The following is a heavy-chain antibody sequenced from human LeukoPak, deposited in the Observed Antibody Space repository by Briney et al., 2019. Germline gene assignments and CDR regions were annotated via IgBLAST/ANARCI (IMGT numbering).Heavy chain of an antibody. CDR3: ARHLVYGSGTQPYFDY. CDR2: INHSGST. D-gene: IGHD3-10*01. J-gene: IGHJ4*02. V-gene: IGHV4-34*01. CDR1: GGSFSGYY. Sequence: SESLSLTCAVYGGSFSGYYWSWIRQPPGKGLEWIGEINHSGSTNYNPSLKSRVTISVDTSKNQFSLKLSSVTAADTAVYYCARHLVYGSGTQPYFDYWGQGTLVTVSS.